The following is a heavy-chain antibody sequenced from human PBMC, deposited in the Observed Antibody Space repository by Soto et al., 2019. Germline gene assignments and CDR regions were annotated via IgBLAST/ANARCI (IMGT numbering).Heavy chain of an antibody. CDR3: ARDYYGSGAPDHYGMDV. D-gene: IGHD3-10*01. CDR1: GYTFTSYG. V-gene: IGHV1-3*01. Sequence: ASVKVSCKASGYTFTSYGISWVRQAPGQGLEWMGWINAGNGNTKYSQKFQGRVTITRDTSASTAYMELSSLRSEDTAVYYCARDYYGSGAPDHYGMDVWGQGTTVTVSS. J-gene: IGHJ6*02. CDR2: INAGNGNT.